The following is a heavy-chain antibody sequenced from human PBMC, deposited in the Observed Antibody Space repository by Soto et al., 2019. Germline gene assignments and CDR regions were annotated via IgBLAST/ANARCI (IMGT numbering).Heavy chain of an antibody. CDR3: AKDMSGYTSRFHY. D-gene: IGHD5-18*01. CDR2: ISWNSGSI. J-gene: IGHJ4*02. V-gene: IGHV3-9*01. CDR1: GFTFDDYA. Sequence: EVLLVESGGGLVQPGRSLRLSCAASGFTFDDYAMNWVRQAPGKGLEWVSGISWNSGSIGYADSVKGRFTISRDNAKNSLYLQMNSLRTEDTALYYCAKDMSGYTSRFHYWGQGTLVTVSS.